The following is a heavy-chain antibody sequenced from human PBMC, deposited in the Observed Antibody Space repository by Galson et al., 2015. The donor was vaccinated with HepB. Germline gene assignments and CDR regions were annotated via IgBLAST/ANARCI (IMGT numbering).Heavy chain of an antibody. Sequence: SLRLSCAASGFTVSSNYMSWVRQAPGKGLEWVSIIYSGGSTYYADSVKGRFTISRDISKNTLYLQMNSLRAEDTAVYYCARDGGGSYFLDYWGQGTLVTVSS. D-gene: IGHD1-26*01. V-gene: IGHV3-53*01. CDR3: ARDGGGSYFLDY. CDR1: GFTVSSNY. J-gene: IGHJ4*02. CDR2: IYSGGST.